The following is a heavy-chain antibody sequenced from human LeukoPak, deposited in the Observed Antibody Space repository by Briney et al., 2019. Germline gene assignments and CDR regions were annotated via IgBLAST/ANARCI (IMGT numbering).Heavy chain of an antibody. CDR1: GGTFSSYA. CDR3: ASHYGEGYYYYYMDV. J-gene: IGHJ6*03. D-gene: IGHD4-17*01. Sequence: SVKVSCKASGGTFSSYAISWVRQAPGQGLEWMGGIIPIFGTANYAQKLQGRVTITTDESTSTAYMELSSLRSEDTAVYYCASHYGEGYYYYYMDVWGKGTTVTVSS. V-gene: IGHV1-69*05. CDR2: IIPIFGTA.